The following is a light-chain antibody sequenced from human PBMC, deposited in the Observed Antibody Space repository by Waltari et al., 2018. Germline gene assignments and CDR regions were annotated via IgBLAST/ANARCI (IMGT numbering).Light chain of an antibody. Sequence: QAALTQSPSVSGSPGQSVTISCTGTSSDIGGYNRVSWYQQHPGKAPKLMIYEVSNLPSGVSDRFSGSKSGNTASLIIAGLQAEDEADYYCSSYASSVSFLFGGGTRLTVL. CDR1: SSDIGGYNR. J-gene: IGLJ2*01. CDR2: EVS. V-gene: IGLV2-18*02. CDR3: SSYASSVSFL.